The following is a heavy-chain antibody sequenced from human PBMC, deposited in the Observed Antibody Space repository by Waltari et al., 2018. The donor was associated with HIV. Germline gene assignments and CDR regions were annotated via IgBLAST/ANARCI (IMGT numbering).Heavy chain of an antibody. CDR2: IRGSGGST. J-gene: IGHJ4*02. V-gene: IGHV3-23*04. D-gene: IGHD3-22*01. CDR3: AKDDSTGSSGYYPFHY. CDR1: GLPLTNYA. Sequence: EVQLVESGGGLVQPGGSLILSWAAFGLPLTNYAITWVRQAPGKGLECVSAIRGSGGSTYYADSVKGRFTISRDNSKNTLYLQMNSLRAEDTAVYYCAKDDSTGSSGYYPFHYWGQGTLITVSS.